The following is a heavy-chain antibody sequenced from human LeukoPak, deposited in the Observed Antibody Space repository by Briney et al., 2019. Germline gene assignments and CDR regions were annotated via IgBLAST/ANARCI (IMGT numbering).Heavy chain of an antibody. D-gene: IGHD2-2*01. CDR1: GFTFSSYW. CDR3: ARGNPGTRASRYCSSTSCYAGNWFDP. V-gene: IGHV3-7*03. CDR2: IKQDGSEK. J-gene: IGHJ5*02. Sequence: GGSLRLSCAASGFTFSSYWMSWVRQAPGKGLEWVANIKQDGSEKYYVDSVKGRFTISRDNAKNSLYLQMNSLRAEDTAVYYCARGNPGTRASRYCSSTSCYAGNWFDPWAREPWSPSPQ.